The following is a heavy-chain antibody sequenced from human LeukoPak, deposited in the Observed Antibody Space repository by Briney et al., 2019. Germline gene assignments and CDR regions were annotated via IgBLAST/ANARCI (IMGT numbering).Heavy chain of an antibody. CDR1: GFTFSNYG. CDR2: IWHDGSNK. V-gene: IGHV3-33*03. CDR3: ASRNQYCGGDCFWAFDI. J-gene: IGHJ3*02. Sequence: GGSLRLSCAASGFTFSNYGMHWVRQAPGKGLEWVALIWHDGSNKYYADSVKGRFTISRDNAKNSLYLQMNSLRAEDTAVYYCASRNQYCGGDCFWAFDIWGQGTMVTVSS. D-gene: IGHD2-21*02.